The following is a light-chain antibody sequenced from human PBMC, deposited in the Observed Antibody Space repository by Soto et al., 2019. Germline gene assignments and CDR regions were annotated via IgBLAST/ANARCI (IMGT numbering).Light chain of an antibody. CDR2: STS. CDR3: LLYYGGPVV. Sequence: QAVVTQEPSLTVSPGGTVTLTCGSSTGAVTSGYYPNWFQQKPGQAPRALIYSTSNQHSWTPTRFSGSLLGGKAALTLSGVQPEDEADYYCLLYYGGPVVFGGGTKLTVL. V-gene: IGLV7-43*01. J-gene: IGLJ3*02. CDR1: TGAVTSGYY.